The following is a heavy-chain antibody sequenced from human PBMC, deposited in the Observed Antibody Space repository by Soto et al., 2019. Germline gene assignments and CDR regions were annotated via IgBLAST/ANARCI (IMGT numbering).Heavy chain of an antibody. J-gene: IGHJ5*02. V-gene: IGHV3-30*18. D-gene: IGHD2-2*01. CDR3: AKEKYQLLFGNWFDP. CDR2: ISYDGSNK. Sequence: GGSLRLSCAASGFTFSSYGMHWVRQAPGKGLEWVAVISYDGSNKYYADSVKGRFTISRDNSKNTLYLQMNSLRAEDTAVYYCAKEKYQLLFGNWFDPWGQGTLVTVSS. CDR1: GFTFSSYG.